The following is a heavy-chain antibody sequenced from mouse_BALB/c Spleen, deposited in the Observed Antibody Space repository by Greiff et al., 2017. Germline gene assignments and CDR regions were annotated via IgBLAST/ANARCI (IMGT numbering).Heavy chain of an antibody. Sequence: DVKLVESGGGLVQPGESLKLSCESNEYEFPSHDMSWVRKTPEKRLELVAAINSDGGRTYYPDTMERRFIISRDNTKKTLYLQMSSLRSEDTALYYCARQGVYYAMDYWGQGTSVTVSS. CDR1: EYEFPSHD. CDR3: ARQGVYYAMDY. CDR2: INSDGGRT. V-gene: IGHV5-2*01. J-gene: IGHJ4*01.